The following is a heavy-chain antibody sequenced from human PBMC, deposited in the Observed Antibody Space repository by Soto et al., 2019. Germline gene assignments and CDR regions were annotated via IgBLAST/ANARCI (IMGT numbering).Heavy chain of an antibody. D-gene: IGHD6-25*01. CDR2: VSASGLST. Sequence: EVQLLESGGKLVQPGGSLTLSCAASGFTFSTYAMAWVRQAPGKGLEWVSGVSASGLSTDYADPVKGRFYISRDNSKNTVSLHMNSLRAEDTALYYCAKDRQRRTSGYCFDYWGQGTPVTVSS. CDR3: AKDRQRRTSGYCFDY. V-gene: IGHV3-23*01. CDR1: GFTFSTYA. J-gene: IGHJ4*02.